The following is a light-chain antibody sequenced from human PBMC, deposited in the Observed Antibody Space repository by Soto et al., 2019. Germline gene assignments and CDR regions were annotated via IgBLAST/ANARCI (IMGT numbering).Light chain of an antibody. CDR1: NIGSKN. Sequence: SYELTQPLSVSMALGQTARISCGGNNIGSKNVHWYQHKPGQAPVLVIHRDSNRPSGIPERFSGSISGNTATLTISRAQAGEEADYYCQVWDSSTGVFGTGTELTVL. V-gene: IGLV3-9*01. J-gene: IGLJ1*01. CDR2: RDS. CDR3: QVWDSSTGV.